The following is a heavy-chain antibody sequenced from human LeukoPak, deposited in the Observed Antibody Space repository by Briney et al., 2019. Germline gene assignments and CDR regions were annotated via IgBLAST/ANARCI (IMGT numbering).Heavy chain of an antibody. J-gene: IGHJ3*02. CDR1: GYSFTSYW. Sequence: PGESLKISCKGSGYSFTSYWIGWVRQMPGKGLEWMGIIYPGDSDTRYSPSFQGQVTISADKSISTAYLQWSSLKASDTAMYYCARGPTVTTQGSAFDIWGQGTMVTVSS. V-gene: IGHV5-51*01. CDR2: IYPGDSDT. D-gene: IGHD4-17*01. CDR3: ARGPTVTTQGSAFDI.